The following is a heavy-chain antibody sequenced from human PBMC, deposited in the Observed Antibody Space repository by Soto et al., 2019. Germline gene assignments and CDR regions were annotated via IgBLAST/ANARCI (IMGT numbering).Heavy chain of an antibody. CDR3: AATWIRAW. Sequence: EVQLVESGGGLVQPGGSLRLSCAASGFTFSSYSMNWVRQAPGKGLEWVSYISSSSSTIYYADSVKGRFTISRDNAKNSLYLLMSSLRAEDSALYYCAATWIRAWWGQGTLVTVSS. D-gene: IGHD5-12*01. J-gene: IGHJ4*02. CDR2: ISSSSSTI. CDR1: GFTFSSYS. V-gene: IGHV3-48*01.